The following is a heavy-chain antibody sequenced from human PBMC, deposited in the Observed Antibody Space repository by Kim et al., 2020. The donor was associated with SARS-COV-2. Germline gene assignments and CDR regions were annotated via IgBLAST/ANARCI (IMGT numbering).Heavy chain of an antibody. CDR1: GIPFSNAW. D-gene: IGHD2-2*01. CDR2: IKSKSDGGTA. V-gene: IGHV3-15*01. Sequence: GGSLRLSCAVSGIPFSNAWFNWVRQAPGKGLEWVGRIKSKSDGGTADLAAPGKVRFAISRDDAKDTLYLLMNSLRNDDSAVYYCTTVSMRWGQGTLVTVS. J-gene: IGHJ4*02. CDR3: TTVSMR.